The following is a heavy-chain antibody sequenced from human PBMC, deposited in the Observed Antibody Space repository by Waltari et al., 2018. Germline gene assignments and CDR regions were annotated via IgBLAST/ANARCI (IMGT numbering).Heavy chain of an antibody. CDR3: ARDKDWSFDY. V-gene: IGHV3-48*01. D-gene: IGHD1-1*01. CDR2: ISSSSGTI. Sequence: EVQLVESGGGLVPPGGSLRLSCAASGFTFSSYSMNWVRQAPGKGVGLVSYISSSSGTILYADSVKGRFIITRDNAKNSLYLQVNSLRAEDTAVYYCARDKDWSFDYWGQGTLVTVSS. J-gene: IGHJ4*02. CDR1: GFTFSSYS.